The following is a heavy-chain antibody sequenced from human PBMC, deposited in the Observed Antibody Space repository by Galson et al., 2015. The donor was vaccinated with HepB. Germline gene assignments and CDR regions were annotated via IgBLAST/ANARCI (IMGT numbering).Heavy chain of an antibody. J-gene: IGHJ4*02. Sequence: SLRLSCAASGFTFSSYGMHWVRQAPGKGLEWVAVIWYDGSNKYYADSVKGRFTISRDNSKNTLYLQMNSLRAEDTAVYYCARPKVVITPYFDYWGQGTLVTVSS. CDR2: IWYDGSNK. CDR1: GFTFSSYG. V-gene: IGHV3-33*01. CDR3: ARPKVVITPYFDY. D-gene: IGHD3-22*01.